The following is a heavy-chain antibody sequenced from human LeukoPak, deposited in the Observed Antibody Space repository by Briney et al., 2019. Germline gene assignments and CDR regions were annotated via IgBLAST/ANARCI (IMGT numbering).Heavy chain of an antibody. V-gene: IGHV3-43*01. CDR2: ISGDGGST. CDR1: GFTFDDYT. J-gene: IGHJ4*02. Sequence: PGGSLRLSCAASGFTFDDYTMHWVRQAPGKGLEWVSLISGDGGSTYYADSVKGRFTISRDNCKNSLYLQMNSLRTEDTALYYCAKDMALDGSSWGQGTLVTVSS. D-gene: IGHD3-10*01. CDR3: AKDMALDGSS.